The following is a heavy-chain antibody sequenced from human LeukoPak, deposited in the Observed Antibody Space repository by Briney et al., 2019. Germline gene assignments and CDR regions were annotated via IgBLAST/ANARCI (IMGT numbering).Heavy chain of an antibody. V-gene: IGHV4-4*07. Sequence: SETLSLTCTVSGGSISGYYWHWIRQPAGKGLEWIGRVHTSETTIYNPSLKSRVTMSVDTSNNHFSLNLSSVTAADTAVYYCARGYRISEIRFFEWLLDYWRQGYLVTVSP. CDR1: GGSISGYY. D-gene: IGHD3-3*01. CDR2: VHTSETT. J-gene: IGHJ4*02. CDR3: ARGYRISEIRFFEWLLDY.